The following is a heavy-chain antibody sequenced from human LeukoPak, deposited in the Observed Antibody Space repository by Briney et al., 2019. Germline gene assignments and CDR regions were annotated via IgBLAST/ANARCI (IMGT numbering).Heavy chain of an antibody. CDR2: ISGSGDTT. CDR1: GFTFSDYA. J-gene: IGHJ3*02. CDR3: AKVSQSDPGMATISDAFDI. V-gene: IGHV3-23*01. Sequence: PGGFLRLSCAASGFTFSDYAMTWVRQAPGKGLEWVSAISGSGDTTYYADSVKGRFTISRDSSKNTLYLQMNSLRAEDTAVYYCAKVSQSDPGMATISDAFDIWGQGTMVTVSS. D-gene: IGHD5-24*01.